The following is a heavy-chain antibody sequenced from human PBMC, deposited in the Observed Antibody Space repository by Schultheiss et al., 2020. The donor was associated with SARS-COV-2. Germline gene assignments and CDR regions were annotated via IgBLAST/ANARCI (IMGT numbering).Heavy chain of an antibody. CDR2: IIPIFGTA. V-gene: IGHV1-69*13. Sequence: SVKVSCKASGYTFTSYDINWVRQATGQGLEWMGGIIPIFGTANYAQKFQGRVTITADESTSTAYMELSSLRSEDTAVYYCARGSGAYYYDSSGYYYDYWGQGTLVTVSS. J-gene: IGHJ4*02. CDR3: ARGSGAYYYDSSGYYYDY. CDR1: GYTFTSYD. D-gene: IGHD3-22*01.